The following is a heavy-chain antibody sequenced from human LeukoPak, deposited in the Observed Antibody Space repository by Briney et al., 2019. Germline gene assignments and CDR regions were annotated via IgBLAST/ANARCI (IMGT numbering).Heavy chain of an antibody. CDR3: ARHRYSSAWSVVDY. D-gene: IGHD6-19*01. Sequence: SETLPLTCTVSGGSISSYYWSWIRQPPGKGLEWIGYIYYSGSTNYNPSLKSRVTISVDTSKNQFSLKLTAVTAADTAVYYCARHRYSSAWSVVDYWGQGTLVTVSS. CDR2: IYYSGST. J-gene: IGHJ4*02. CDR1: GGSISSYY. V-gene: IGHV4-59*08.